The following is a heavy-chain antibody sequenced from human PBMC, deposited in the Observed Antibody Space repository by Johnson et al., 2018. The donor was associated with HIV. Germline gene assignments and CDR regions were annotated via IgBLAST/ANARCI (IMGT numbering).Heavy chain of an antibody. Sequence: VQLVESGGVVVQPGGSLRLSCAASGFTFDDYAMHWVRQAPGKGLEWVSLISWDGGSTYYADSVKGRFTISRDNSKNSLYLQMNSLRAEDTAVYYCAKDQHIVVVTADDAFDIWGQGTMVTVSS. J-gene: IGHJ3*02. CDR2: ISWDGGST. CDR3: AKDQHIVVVTADDAFDI. D-gene: IGHD2-21*02. V-gene: IGHV3-43D*03. CDR1: GFTFDDYA.